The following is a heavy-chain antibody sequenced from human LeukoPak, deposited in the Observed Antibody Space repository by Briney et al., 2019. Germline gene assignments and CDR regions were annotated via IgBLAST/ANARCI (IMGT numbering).Heavy chain of an antibody. CDR3: ARDRSVAAAGTFRVYYYGMDV. CDR1: GFTFSSNY. D-gene: IGHD6-13*01. Sequence: GGSLRLSCAASGFTFSSNYMSWVRQAPGKGLEWVSVIYSGGNTYYADSVQGRFTISRDNAKNSLYLQMNSLRAEDTAVYYCARDRSVAAAGTFRVYYYGMDVWGQGTTVTVSS. CDR2: IYSGGNT. V-gene: IGHV3-53*01. J-gene: IGHJ6*02.